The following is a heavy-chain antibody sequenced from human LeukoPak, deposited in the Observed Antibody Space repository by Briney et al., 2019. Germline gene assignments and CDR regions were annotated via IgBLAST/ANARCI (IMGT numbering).Heavy chain of an antibody. J-gene: IGHJ6*02. CDR1: GGSFSGYY. CDR3: ARIAAVRYYYYYGMDV. D-gene: IGHD6-13*01. Sequence: PSETLSLTCAVYGGSFSGYYWSWIRQPPGKGLEWIGEINHSGSTNYNPSLKSRVTISVDTSKNQFSLKLSSVTAADTAVYYCARIAAVRYYYYYGMDVWGQGTTVTVSS. V-gene: IGHV4-34*01. CDR2: INHSGST.